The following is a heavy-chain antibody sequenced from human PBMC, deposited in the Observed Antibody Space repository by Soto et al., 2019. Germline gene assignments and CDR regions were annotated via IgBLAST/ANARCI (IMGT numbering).Heavy chain of an antibody. V-gene: IGHV3-30*18. D-gene: IGHD4-4*01. Sequence: GGSLRLSCAASGFTFSSYGMHWVRQAPGKGLEWVAVISYDGSNKYYADSVKGRFTISRDNSKNTLYLQMNSLRAEDTAVYYCAKVTVTDGNNWFDPWGQGTLVTV. CDR2: ISYDGSNK. J-gene: IGHJ5*02. CDR1: GFTFSSYG. CDR3: AKVTVTDGNNWFDP.